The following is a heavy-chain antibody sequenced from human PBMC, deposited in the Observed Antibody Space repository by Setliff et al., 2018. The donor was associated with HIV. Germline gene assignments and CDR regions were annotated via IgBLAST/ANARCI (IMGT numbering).Heavy chain of an antibody. CDR1: GGSISSGSYY. CDR3: AREGSGFLGY. CDR2: IYTSGST. Sequence: SETLSLTCTVSGGSISSGSYYWSWIRQPAGKGLEWIGHIYTSGSTNYNPSLKSRVTISVDTSKNQFSLKLSSVTAADTAVYYCAREGSGFLGYWGQGTLVTVSS. J-gene: IGHJ4*02. D-gene: IGHD6-19*01. V-gene: IGHV4-61*09.